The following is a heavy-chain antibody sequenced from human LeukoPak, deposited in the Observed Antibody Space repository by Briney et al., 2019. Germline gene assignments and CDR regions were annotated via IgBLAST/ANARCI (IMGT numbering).Heavy chain of an antibody. V-gene: IGHV3-23*01. CDR3: AKNLLPHRGVVVPAAPLS. CDR2: ISGGSAST. Sequence: GSLRLSCAGSGFTFANYAMTWVRQAPGKGLEWVSSISGGSASTFYADSVEGRFTISRDNSKNTLYLQMNSLRAEDTAVYYCAKNLLPHRGVVVPAAPLSWGQGTLVTVSS. J-gene: IGHJ5*02. D-gene: IGHD2-2*01. CDR1: GFTFANYA.